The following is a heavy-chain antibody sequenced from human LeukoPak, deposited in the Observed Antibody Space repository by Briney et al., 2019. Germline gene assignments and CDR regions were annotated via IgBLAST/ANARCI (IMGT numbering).Heavy chain of an antibody. CDR2: IIPNFGTA. D-gene: IGHD6-13*01. J-gene: IGHJ6*02. Sequence: ASVTVPCKASGGTFSSYAISWVRQAPGQGLEWMGGIIPNFGTANYAQKFQGRVTITADESTSTAYTELSSLRSEDTAVYYCAQWGDIAAAGTDYYYGMDVWGQGTTVTVSS. CDR1: GGTFSSYA. V-gene: IGHV1-69*13. CDR3: AQWGDIAAAGTDYYYGMDV.